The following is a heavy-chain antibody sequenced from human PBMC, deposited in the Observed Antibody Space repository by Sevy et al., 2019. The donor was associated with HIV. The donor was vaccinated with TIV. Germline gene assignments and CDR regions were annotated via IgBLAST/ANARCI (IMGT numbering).Heavy chain of an antibody. V-gene: IGHV3-30*04. Sequence: SCTASGFTFSTYAMYWVRQAPGKGLEWVAVISDDGNNKDYADSVKGRFTVSRDNSKNTLYLQMYSLRAEDTAVYYCASHYYDTTGYYYPLDYWGQGTLVTVSS. J-gene: IGHJ4*02. CDR2: ISDDGNNK. CDR1: GFTFSTYA. CDR3: ASHYYDTTGYYYPLDY. D-gene: IGHD3-22*01.